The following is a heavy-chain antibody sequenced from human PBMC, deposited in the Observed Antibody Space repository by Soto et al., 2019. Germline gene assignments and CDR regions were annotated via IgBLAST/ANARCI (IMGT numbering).Heavy chain of an antibody. CDR1: GFTFSSYG. V-gene: IGHV3-30*18. CDR2: ISYDGSNK. D-gene: IGHD3-16*02. J-gene: IGHJ6*02. CDR3: AKDPTAYDYVWGSYRRNYYYYYGMDV. Sequence: QVQLVESGGGVVQPGRSLRLSCAASGFTFSSYGMHWVRQAPGKGLEWVAVISYDGSNKYYADSVKGRFTISRDNSKKTLYLQMNSLRAEDTAVYYCAKDPTAYDYVWGSYRRNYYYYYGMDVWGQGTTVTVSS.